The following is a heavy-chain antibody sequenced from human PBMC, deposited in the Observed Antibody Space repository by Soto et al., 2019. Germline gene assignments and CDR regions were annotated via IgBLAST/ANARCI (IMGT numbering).Heavy chain of an antibody. V-gene: IGHV4-4*02. CDR1: GGSISSNKW. CDR2: IYHSGST. J-gene: IGHJ6*02. D-gene: IGHD2-2*01. CDR3: ARDDHFVVVPTSLGAMDV. Sequence: QVQLQESGPGLVKPSETLSLTCAVYGGSISSNKWWSWVRQPPGKGLEWIGEIYHSGSTNYNPSLKSRVTISLDKSKNQFSLKLTSVTAADSAVYYCARDDHFVVVPTSLGAMDVWGQGTTVTVSS.